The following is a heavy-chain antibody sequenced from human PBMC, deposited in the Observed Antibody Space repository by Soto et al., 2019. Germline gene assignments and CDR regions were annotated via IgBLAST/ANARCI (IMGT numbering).Heavy chain of an antibody. CDR2: ISAGGGNT. V-gene: IGHV3-23*01. Sequence: EVQLLESGGGLVQPGGSLRLSCAASGFSFSTYAMSWVRQAPGKGLEWVSGISAGGGNTYYADSVRGRFTISRDDSKNTLDLQMSSLRAEDTALYYCAKHSEYHRLSWFDPWGQGTLVTVST. J-gene: IGHJ5*02. CDR3: AKHSEYHRLSWFDP. D-gene: IGHD2-2*01. CDR1: GFSFSTYA.